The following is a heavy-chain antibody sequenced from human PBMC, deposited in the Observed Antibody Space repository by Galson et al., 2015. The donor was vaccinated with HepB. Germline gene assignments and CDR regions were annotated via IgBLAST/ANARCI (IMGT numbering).Heavy chain of an antibody. CDR2: IWYDGSNK. V-gene: IGHV3-33*03. CDR1: GFTFSSYG. CDR3: AKGSSGNYYFDY. D-gene: IGHD1-7*01. J-gene: IGHJ4*02. Sequence: SLRLSCAASGFTFSSYGMHWVRQAPGQGLEWVAVIWYDGSNKCYADSVQGRFTISRDNSKNTLYMEMNSLRAEDTAVYYCAKGSSGNYYFDYWGQGTLVTVSS.